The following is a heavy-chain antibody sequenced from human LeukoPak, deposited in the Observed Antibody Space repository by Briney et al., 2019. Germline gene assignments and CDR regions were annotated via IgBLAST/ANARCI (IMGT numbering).Heavy chain of an antibody. CDR2: IIPIFGTA. D-gene: IGHD2-8*02. CDR1: GGTFSSYA. J-gene: IGHJ4*02. CDR3: AREESGYCAGGVETCYRPIDH. V-gene: IGHV1-69*05. Sequence: GSSVKVSCKASGGTFSSYAISWVRQAPGQGLEWMGGIIPIFGTANYAQKFQGRVTITTDESTSTAYMELSSLRSEDTAVYYYAREESGYCAGGVETCYRPIDHWGQGTLVTVSS.